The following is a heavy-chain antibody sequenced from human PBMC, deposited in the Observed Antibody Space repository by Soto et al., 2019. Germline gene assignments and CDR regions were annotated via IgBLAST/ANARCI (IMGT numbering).Heavy chain of an antibody. CDR2: IWYDGSNK. J-gene: IGHJ6*02. V-gene: IGHV3-33*01. CDR3: ARDLAPYYGMDV. CDR1: GFTFSSYG. Sequence: GGSLRLSCAASGFTFSSYGMHWVRQAPGKGLEWVAVIWYDGSNKYYADSVKGRFTISRYNSKNTLYLQMNSLRAEDTAVYYCARDLAPYYGMDVWGQGTTVTVSS.